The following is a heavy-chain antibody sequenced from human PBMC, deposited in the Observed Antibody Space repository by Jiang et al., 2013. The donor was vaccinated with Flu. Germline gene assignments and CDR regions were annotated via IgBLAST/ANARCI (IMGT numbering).Heavy chain of an antibody. CDR1: GFTFSSYG. Sequence: AASGFTFSSYGMHWVRQAPGKGLEWVAVIWYDGSNKYYADSVKGRFTISRDNSKNTLYLQMNSLRAEDTAVYYCARALMGDYDSSGGIWGQGTMVTVSS. CDR3: ARALMGDYDSSGGI. V-gene: IGHV3-33*01. D-gene: IGHD3-22*01. J-gene: IGHJ3*02. CDR2: IWYDGSNK.